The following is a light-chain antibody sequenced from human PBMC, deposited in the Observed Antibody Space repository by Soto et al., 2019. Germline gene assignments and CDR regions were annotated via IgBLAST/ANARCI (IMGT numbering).Light chain of an antibody. CDR3: QQYGSSGT. CDR2: GAS. J-gene: IGKJ1*01. V-gene: IGKV3-20*01. CDR1: QTVTSSF. Sequence: EIVLTQSPGTLSFSPGERATLSCRASQTVTSSFLAWYQQKPGQAPRLLISGASNRATDIPDRFSGSGSGTDFTLTISRLEPEDFAVYYCQQYGSSGTFGQGTKVDNK.